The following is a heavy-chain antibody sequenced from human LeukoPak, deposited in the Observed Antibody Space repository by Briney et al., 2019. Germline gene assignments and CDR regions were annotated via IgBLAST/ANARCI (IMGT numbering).Heavy chain of an antibody. CDR2: IWYDGSNK. Sequence: RSGGSLRLSCAASGFTFSSYGMHWVRQAPRKGLQRVAVIWYDGSNKYYADPVKGRFTISRDNSQNTLYLQMHSLRAEDTAVYYCASVLGYYGSGSYYSPLDYWGQGTLVTVSS. CDR3: ASVLGYYGSGSYYSPLDY. J-gene: IGHJ4*02. V-gene: IGHV3-33*01. CDR1: GFTFSSYG. D-gene: IGHD3-10*01.